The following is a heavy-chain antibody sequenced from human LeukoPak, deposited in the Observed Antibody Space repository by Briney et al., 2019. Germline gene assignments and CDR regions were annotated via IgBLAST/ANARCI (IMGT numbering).Heavy chain of an antibody. V-gene: IGHV4-59*01. CDR1: GGSISSYY. J-gene: IGHJ4*02. Sequence: SETLSLTCTVSGGSISSYYGGWIRHPPGKGLELVAYVCDSGSTNYYPSLKIRVTITVDTSKNQFSLKLSSVTAADTAVYCSARSRGRGYPPYFAYWGQGTLVTVSS. CDR2: VCDSGST. D-gene: IGHD3-22*01. CDR3: ARSRGRGYPPYFAY.